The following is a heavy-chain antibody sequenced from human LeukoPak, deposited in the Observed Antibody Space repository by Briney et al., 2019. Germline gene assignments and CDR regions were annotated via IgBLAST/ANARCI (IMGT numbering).Heavy chain of an antibody. CDR1: GLNLSDYY. J-gene: IGHJ6*02. V-gene: IGHV3-11*01. Sequence: GGSLRLSCAASGLNLSDYYMSWIRQAPGKGLEWVSYMSSSGSNTYYADSVKGRFTISRDNAKNSLYLQMNSLRAEDTAVYYCARDIVSTFPAYGMDVWGQGTTVTVSS. CDR2: MSSSGSNT. D-gene: IGHD5/OR15-5a*01. CDR3: ARDIVSTFPAYGMDV.